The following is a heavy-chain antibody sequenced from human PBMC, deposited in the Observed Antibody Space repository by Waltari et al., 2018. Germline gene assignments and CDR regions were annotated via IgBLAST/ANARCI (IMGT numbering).Heavy chain of an antibody. CDR2: IPDSGST. D-gene: IGHD3-16*01. Sequence: QVQLQESGPGLVTPSQTLSLTCTVSGGSITSSVYSWSWIRQSPGKGLEWIGYIPDSGSTYYNSSLKSRVTMSMDTSRNQFSLRLTSVTDADTAVYYCAREIYTTNWFDPWGQGSLVTVSS. V-gene: IGHV4-30-4*01. CDR3: AREIYTTNWFDP. CDR1: GGSITSSVYS. J-gene: IGHJ5*02.